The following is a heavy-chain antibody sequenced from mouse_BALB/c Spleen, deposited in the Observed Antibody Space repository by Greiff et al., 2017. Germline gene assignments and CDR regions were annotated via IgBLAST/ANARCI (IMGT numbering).Heavy chain of an antibody. J-gene: IGHJ2*01. V-gene: IGHV1-5*01. Sequence: VQLQQSGTVLARPGASVKMSCKASGYSFTSYWMHWVKQRPGQGLEWIGAIYPGNSDTSYNQKFKGKAKLTAVTSASTAYMELSSLTNEDSAVYYCTKDYGSSGDYFDYWGQGTTLTVSS. CDR1: GYSFTSYW. D-gene: IGHD1-1*01. CDR2: IYPGNSDT. CDR3: TKDYGSSGDYFDY.